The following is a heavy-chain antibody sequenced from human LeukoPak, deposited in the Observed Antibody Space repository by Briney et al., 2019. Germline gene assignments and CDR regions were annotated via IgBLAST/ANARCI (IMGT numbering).Heavy chain of an antibody. CDR1: GGSFSGYY. J-gene: IGHJ4*02. CDR3: ARGPRYCSSTSCCWGSRPYYFDY. D-gene: IGHD2-2*01. CDR2: INHSGST. Sequence: PSETLSLTCAVYGGSFSGYYWSWIRQPPGKGLEWIGEINHSGSTDYNPSLKSRVTISVDTSKNQFSLKLSSVTAADTAVYYCARGPRYCSSTSCCWGSRPYYFDYWGQGTLVTVSS. V-gene: IGHV4-34*01.